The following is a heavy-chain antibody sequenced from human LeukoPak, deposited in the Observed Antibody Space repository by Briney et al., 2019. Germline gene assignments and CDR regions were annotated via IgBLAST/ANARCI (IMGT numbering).Heavy chain of an antibody. Sequence: ASVKVSCKAFGYTFTGYWMHWVRQAPGQGPEWMGVISPSGGSTIYAQKFKGRVTLTRDMSTSTDYLELSSLRSEDTAVYYCARDRKGYGDYASKAQYNWFDPWGQGTLVTVSS. CDR1: GYTFTGYW. CDR2: ISPSGGST. V-gene: IGHV1-46*01. D-gene: IGHD4-17*01. CDR3: ARDRKGYGDYASKAQYNWFDP. J-gene: IGHJ5*02.